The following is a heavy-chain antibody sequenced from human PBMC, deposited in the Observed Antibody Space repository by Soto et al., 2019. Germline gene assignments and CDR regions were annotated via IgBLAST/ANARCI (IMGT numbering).Heavy chain of an antibody. CDR1: GGTFSSYA. D-gene: IGHD5-18*01. CDR2: IIPIFGTA. V-gene: IGHV1-69*13. Sequence: ASVKVSCKASGGTFSSYAISWVRQAPGQGLEWMGGIIPIFGTANYAQNFQGRVTITADESTSTAYMELSSLRSEDTAVYYCAGGGDTAMASPILSDYYYGMDVWGQGTTVTVSS. CDR3: AGGGDTAMASPILSDYYYGMDV. J-gene: IGHJ6*02.